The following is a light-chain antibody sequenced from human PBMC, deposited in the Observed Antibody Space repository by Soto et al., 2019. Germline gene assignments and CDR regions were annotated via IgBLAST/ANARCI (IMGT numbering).Light chain of an antibody. Sequence: QSVLTQPPSVSGAPGQRVTISCTGSSSNIGAGYDVHWYQQLPGTAPKLLIYGNSNRPSGVPDRFSGSKSGTSASLAITGHQADDEADYYCQSYDSSLSGRVVFGGGTKVTVL. J-gene: IGLJ2*01. V-gene: IGLV1-40*01. CDR2: GNS. CDR1: SSNIGAGYD. CDR3: QSYDSSLSGRVV.